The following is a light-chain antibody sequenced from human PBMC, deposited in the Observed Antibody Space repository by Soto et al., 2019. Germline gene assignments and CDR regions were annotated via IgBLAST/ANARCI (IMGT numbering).Light chain of an antibody. CDR2: GNS. CDR3: QSYDSSLSGSKVV. CDR1: SSNIGAGYD. Sequence: QSVLTQPPSVSGAPGQRVTISCTGSSSNIGAGYDVHWYQQLPGTAPKLLIYGNSNRPSGVPDRFSGSKSGTSASLAITGLQAEDEADYYCQSYDSSLSGSKVVFGGGTKVTGL. V-gene: IGLV1-40*01. J-gene: IGLJ2*01.